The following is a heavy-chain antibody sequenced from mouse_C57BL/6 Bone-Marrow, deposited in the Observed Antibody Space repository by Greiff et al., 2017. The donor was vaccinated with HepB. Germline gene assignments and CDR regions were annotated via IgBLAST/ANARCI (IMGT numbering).Heavy chain of an antibody. D-gene: IGHD1-1*01. V-gene: IGHV1-64*01. CDR2: IHPNSGST. J-gene: IGHJ1*03. CDR3: ASSDYYCSPGV. CDR1: GYTFTSYW. Sequence: VQLQQPGAELVKPGASVKLSCKASGYTFTSYWMHWVKQRPGQGLEWIGMIHPNSGSTNYNEKFKSKATLTVDKSSSTAYMQLSSLTSEESAVYYCASSDYYCSPGVWGTGTTVTVSS.